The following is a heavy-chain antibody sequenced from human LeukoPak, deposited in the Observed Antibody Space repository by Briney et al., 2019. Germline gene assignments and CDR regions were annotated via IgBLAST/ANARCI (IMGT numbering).Heavy chain of an antibody. Sequence: SGGSLRLSCAASGFTFSSYSMNWVRQAPGKGLEWVSYISSSSSTIYYADSVKGRFTISRDNPKKTLYLQMNSLRADDTAVYYCASWVPDRGFDYWGQGTLVTVSS. CDR1: GFTFSSYS. J-gene: IGHJ4*02. V-gene: IGHV3-48*01. D-gene: IGHD3-10*01. CDR3: ASWVPDRGFDY. CDR2: ISSSSSTI.